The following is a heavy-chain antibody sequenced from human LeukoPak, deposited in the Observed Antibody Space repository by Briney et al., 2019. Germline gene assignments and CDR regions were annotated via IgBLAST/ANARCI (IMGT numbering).Heavy chain of an antibody. CDR1: GGTFSSYA. CDR2: IIPILGIA. D-gene: IGHD3-10*01. V-gene: IGHV1-69*04. J-gene: IGHJ4*02. CDR3: ARDPYGSGSYYTSFDY. Sequence: VASVKVSCKASGGTFSSYAISWVRQAPGQGLEWMGRIIPILGIANYAQKFQGRVMITADKSTSTAYMELSSLRSEDTAVYYCARDPYGSGSYYTSFDYWGQGTLVTVSS.